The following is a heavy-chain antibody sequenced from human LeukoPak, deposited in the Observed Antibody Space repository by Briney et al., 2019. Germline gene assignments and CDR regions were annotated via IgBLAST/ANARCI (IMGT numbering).Heavy chain of an antibody. Sequence: GRSLRLSCAASGFTFSSYGMHWVRQAPGKGLEWVAVISYDGSNKYYADSVKGRFTISRDNSKNTLYLQMNSLRAEDTAVYYCAKDPSSGEWGHAFDIWGQGTMVTVSS. CDR1: GFTFSSYG. D-gene: IGHD3-10*01. J-gene: IGHJ3*02. V-gene: IGHV3-30*18. CDR3: AKDPSSGEWGHAFDI. CDR2: ISYDGSNK.